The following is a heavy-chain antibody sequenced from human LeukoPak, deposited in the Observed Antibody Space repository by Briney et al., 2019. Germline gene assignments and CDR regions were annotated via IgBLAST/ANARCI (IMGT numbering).Heavy chain of an antibody. CDR2: IYNSGST. J-gene: IGHJ4*02. Sequence: PSETLSLTCTVSGGSISSYYWSWIRQPPGKGLEWLGYIYNSGSTKYNPSLKSRVTISVDTSKNQFSLKLSSVTAADTAVYYCARDGYGDYYFDYWGQGTLVTVSS. CDR1: GGSISSYY. CDR3: ARDGYGDYYFDY. D-gene: IGHD4-17*01. V-gene: IGHV4-59*01.